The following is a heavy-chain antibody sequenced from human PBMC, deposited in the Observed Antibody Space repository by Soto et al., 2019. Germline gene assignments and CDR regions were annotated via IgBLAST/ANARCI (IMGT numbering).Heavy chain of an antibody. CDR1: GFTFSSYD. J-gene: IGHJ4*02. V-gene: IGHV3-13*01. CDR3: ARGLYGDYGDYFDY. CDR2: IGTAGDT. Sequence: EVQLVESGGGLVQPGGSLRLSCAASGFTFSSYDMHWVRQATGKGLEWVSAIGTAGDTYYPGSVKGRFTISRENAKNSLYLQMNRLRAGDTAVYYCARGLYGDYGDYFDYWGQGTLVTVSS. D-gene: IGHD4-17*01.